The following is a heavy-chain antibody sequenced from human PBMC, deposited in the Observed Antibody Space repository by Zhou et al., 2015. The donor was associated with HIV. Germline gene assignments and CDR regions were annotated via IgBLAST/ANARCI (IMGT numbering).Heavy chain of an antibody. D-gene: IGHD6-19*01. CDR2: ISWNSDDI. CDR3: AKLAGGSGWLWDYALDV. V-gene: IGHV3-9*01. J-gene: IGHJ6*02. Sequence: EMQLVESGGGLVQPGRSLRLSCAASGFMFDDYAMYWVRQAPGKGLEWLSGISWNSDDIAYAASVKDRFTISRDNAKNSLYLHMNSLRPEDTALYFCAKLAGGSGWLWDYALDVWGQGP. CDR1: GFMFDDYA.